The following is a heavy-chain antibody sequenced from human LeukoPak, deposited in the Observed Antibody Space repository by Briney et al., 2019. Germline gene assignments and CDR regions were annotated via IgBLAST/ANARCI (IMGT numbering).Heavy chain of an antibody. V-gene: IGHV4-59*08. Sequence: PSETLSLTCTVSGGSISSYYWGWIRQPPGKGLEWIGIISYRGSTNYNPPLKSRDTISVDTSKTQFSLKLSSVTAADTAVYYFARHRGAPYYYDSSGYGDWFDPWGQGTLVTVSS. CDR3: ARHRGAPYYYDSSGYGDWFDP. CDR1: GGSISSYY. D-gene: IGHD3-22*01. CDR2: ISYRGST. J-gene: IGHJ5*02.